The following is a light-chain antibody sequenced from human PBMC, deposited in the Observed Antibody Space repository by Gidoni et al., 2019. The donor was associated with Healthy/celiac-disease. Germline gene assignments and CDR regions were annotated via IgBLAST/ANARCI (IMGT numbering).Light chain of an antibody. CDR2: DGS. V-gene: IGLV2-11*01. CDR3: CSYAGSYTLV. CDR1: SSDVGGYNY. Sequence: QSPLTQPRSVSASPAHSVTISCTGTSSDVGGYNYVSWYQQHPGKAPQLMIYDGSKRPSGVLDRFSGSKSGNTASLTISGLQAEDEADYYCCSYAGSYTLVFGGGTKLTVL. J-gene: IGLJ2*01.